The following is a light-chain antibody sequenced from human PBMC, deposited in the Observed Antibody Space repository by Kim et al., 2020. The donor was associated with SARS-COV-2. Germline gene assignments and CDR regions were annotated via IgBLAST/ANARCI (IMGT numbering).Light chain of an antibody. CDR2: AVT. J-gene: IGLJ3*02. V-gene: IGLV2-14*03. Sequence: QSVLTQPASVSGSPGQSITISCTGSSSDVGAYNYVSWNQQHPGKAPKLMIYAVTNRPSGVSDRFSGSKSGNTASLTISGLQSEDEADYYCSSYSSSGTWVFGGGTQLTVL. CDR1: SSDVGAYNY. CDR3: SSYSSSGTWV.